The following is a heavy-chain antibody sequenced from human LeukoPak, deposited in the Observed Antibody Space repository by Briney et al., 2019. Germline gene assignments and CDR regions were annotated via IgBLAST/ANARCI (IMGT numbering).Heavy chain of an antibody. CDR3: ARGHYGHYMDV. D-gene: IGHD4-17*01. J-gene: IGHJ6*03. V-gene: IGHV3-13*01. CDR2: IGTDGDT. Sequence: PGGSLRLSCAASGFTFSSYDMHWVRQATGKGREGVSAIGTDGDTYYPGSVKGRFSISRENAKNSLYLQMNSLSAGETAVYYCARGHYGHYMDVWGKGPTVTVSS. CDR1: GFTFSSYD.